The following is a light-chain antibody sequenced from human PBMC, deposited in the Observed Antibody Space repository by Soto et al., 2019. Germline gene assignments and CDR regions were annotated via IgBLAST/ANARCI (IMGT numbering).Light chain of an antibody. CDR1: SSDIGRYTY. Sequence: QSALTQPASVSGSPGQSITISCTGTSSDIGRYTYVSWYQQHPGKAPKLMIYDVSDRPSGVSNRFSGSKSCNTASLTISGLQTEDEADYYCSSYTSSSALVVFGTGTKLTVL. CDR3: SSYTSSSALVV. V-gene: IGLV2-14*03. J-gene: IGLJ1*01. CDR2: DVS.